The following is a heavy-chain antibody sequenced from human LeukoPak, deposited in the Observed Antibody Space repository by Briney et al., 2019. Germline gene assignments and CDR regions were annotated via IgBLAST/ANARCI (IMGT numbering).Heavy chain of an antibody. Sequence: PGGSLRLSCAASGFTVSSNYMSWVRQAPGKGLQWVANIKQDGSEKYYVDSVKGRFTISRDNAKNSLYLQMNSLRAEDTAVYYCARDTIMITFGGVPDYWGQGTLVTVSS. CDR2: IKQDGSEK. D-gene: IGHD3-16*01. CDR1: GFTVSSNY. J-gene: IGHJ4*02. CDR3: ARDTIMITFGGVPDY. V-gene: IGHV3-7*01.